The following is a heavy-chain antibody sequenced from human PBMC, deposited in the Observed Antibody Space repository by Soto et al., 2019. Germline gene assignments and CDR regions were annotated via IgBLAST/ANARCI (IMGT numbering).Heavy chain of an antibody. Sequence: QVQLQQWGAGLLKPSETLSLTCAVYGGSFSGYYWSWIRQPPGKGLEWIGEINHSGSTNYNPSLKSRVTISVDTSTIQFSLRLSSVTAADTAVYYCACGDDVLLWFGESRPYGMDVWGQGTTVTVSS. J-gene: IGHJ6*02. CDR2: INHSGST. CDR1: GGSFSGYY. V-gene: IGHV4-34*01. D-gene: IGHD3-10*01. CDR3: ACGDDVLLWFGESRPYGMDV.